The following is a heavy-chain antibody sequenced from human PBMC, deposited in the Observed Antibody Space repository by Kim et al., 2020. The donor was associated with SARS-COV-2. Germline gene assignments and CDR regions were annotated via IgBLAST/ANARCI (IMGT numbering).Heavy chain of an antibody. CDR2: TRDKGRNYAT. Sequence: GGSLRLSCAVSGFTLSDYYMDWVRQAPGKGLEWVGRTRDKGRNYATEYAASVQGRFTISRDDSKNSLYLQMNSLKTEDTAVYYCARDMMGGYEYWGQGTLVTVSS. V-gene: IGHV3-72*01. D-gene: IGHD3-22*01. J-gene: IGHJ4*02. CDR1: GFTLSDYY. CDR3: ARDMMGGYEY.